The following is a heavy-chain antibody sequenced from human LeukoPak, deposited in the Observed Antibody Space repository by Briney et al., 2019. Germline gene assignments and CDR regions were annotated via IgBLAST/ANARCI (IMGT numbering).Heavy chain of an antibody. D-gene: IGHD4-23*01. CDR2: IYSRGST. Sequence: PGGSLCPFCPASGLTVSSNYMGWVSQQPGKWMGWVSVIYSRGSTYYADSVKGRFTFSRDNSKNTLYLQRNSLRAEDTGVYYCARVGVDGGFRHFDYWGQGTLVTVSS. CDR1: GLTVSSNY. V-gene: IGHV3-53*01. CDR3: ARVGVDGGFRHFDY. J-gene: IGHJ4*02.